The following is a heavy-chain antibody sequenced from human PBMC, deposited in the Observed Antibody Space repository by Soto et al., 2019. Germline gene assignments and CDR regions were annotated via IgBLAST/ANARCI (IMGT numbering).Heavy chain of an antibody. CDR2: INPSSGTT. Sequence: VSVKVACKGPGYSVTTYGSRRVRHAPGNGPEWLGIINPSSGTTRYAQNFQGRVTLTRDTSTSTVYMELTGLRSEDSAVYYCAREWANNTVIGGVTYRYYHGMDVWGQGTTVTVSS. D-gene: IGHD3-16*01. V-gene: IGHV1-46*01. CDR1: GYSVTTYG. CDR3: AREWANNTVIGGVTYRYYHGMDV. J-gene: IGHJ6*02.